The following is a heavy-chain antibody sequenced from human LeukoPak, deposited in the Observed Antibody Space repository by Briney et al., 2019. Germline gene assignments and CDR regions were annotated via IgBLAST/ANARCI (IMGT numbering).Heavy chain of an antibody. V-gene: IGHV4-4*09. CDR3: ARSKGYFDWLSYYYYYMDV. CDR1: GGSISSYY. J-gene: IGHJ6*03. Sequence: PSETLSLTCAVSGGSISSYYWSWIRQPPGKGLEWIGYIYTSGSTNYNPSLKSRVTISVDTSKNQFSLKLSSVTAADTAVYYCARSKGYFDWLSYYYYYMDVWGKGTTVTVSS. D-gene: IGHD3-9*01. CDR2: IYTSGST.